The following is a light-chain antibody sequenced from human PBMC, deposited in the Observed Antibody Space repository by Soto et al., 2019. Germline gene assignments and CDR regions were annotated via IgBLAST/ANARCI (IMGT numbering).Light chain of an antibody. CDR2: RAS. V-gene: IGKV1-12*01. CDR1: HGIGGR. CDR3: QQSYSTASE. Sequence: DIQMTQSPSSVSASVGDRVTITCLASHGIGGRLAWYQQKPGKAPQLLIYRASTLQSGVPSRFRGSGSGADLTLTISSLQPEDFATYYCQQSYSTASEFGKGTKVDI. J-gene: IGKJ1*01.